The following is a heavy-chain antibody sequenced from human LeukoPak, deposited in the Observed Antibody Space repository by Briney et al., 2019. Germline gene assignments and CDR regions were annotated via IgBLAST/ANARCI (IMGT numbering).Heavy chain of an antibody. V-gene: IGHV4-39*01. CDR3: GRNSIAVAGTSWFDP. CDR1: GGSISTRSYY. J-gene: IGHJ5*02. Sequence: PSETLSLTCIVSGGSISTRSYYWGWIRQPPGQGPEWIGSMFYSGNTYYNPSLRTRVTISEDTSKNQFSLKLSSVTAADTAVYYCGRNSIAVAGTSWFDPWGQGTLVTVSS. CDR2: MFYSGNT. D-gene: IGHD6-13*01.